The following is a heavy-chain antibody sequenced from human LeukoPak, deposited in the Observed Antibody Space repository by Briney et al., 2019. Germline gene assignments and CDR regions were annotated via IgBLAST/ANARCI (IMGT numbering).Heavy chain of an antibody. Sequence: SETLSLTCAVSGYSISSGYYWGWIRQPPGKGLEWIGSIYHSGSTYYNPSLKSRVTISVDTSKNQFSLKLSSVTAADTAVYYCARRIIAVAGIGDAFDIWGQGTMVTVPS. V-gene: IGHV4-38-2*01. CDR3: ARRIIAVAGIGDAFDI. D-gene: IGHD6-19*01. CDR1: GYSISSGYY. J-gene: IGHJ3*02. CDR2: IYHSGST.